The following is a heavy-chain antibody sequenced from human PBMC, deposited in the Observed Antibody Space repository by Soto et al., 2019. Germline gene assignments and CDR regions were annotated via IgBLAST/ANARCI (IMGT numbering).Heavy chain of an antibody. Sequence: SVKVSCKASGGTFSSYAISWVRQAPGQRLEWMGGIIPIFGTANYAQKFQGRVTITADESTSTAYMELSSLRSEDTAVYYCARGDYYDSSGYYAPFYYYGMDVWGQGTTVTVSS. D-gene: IGHD3-22*01. V-gene: IGHV1-69*13. J-gene: IGHJ6*02. CDR2: IIPIFGTA. CDR3: ARGDYYDSSGYYAPFYYYGMDV. CDR1: GGTFSSYA.